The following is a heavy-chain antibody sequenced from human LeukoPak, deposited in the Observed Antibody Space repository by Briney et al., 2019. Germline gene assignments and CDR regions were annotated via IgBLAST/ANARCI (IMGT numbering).Heavy chain of an antibody. J-gene: IGHJ5*01. D-gene: IGHD3-10*01. CDR2: IYTSGST. CDR1: GGSISSGIYY. V-gene: IGHV4-61*02. Sequence: PSQTLSLTCTVSGGSISSGIYYWSWIRQPAGKGLEWIGRIYTSGSTNYNPSLKSRVTISVDTSKNQSSLNLSSVTAADTAVYYCAKTYGSGNNCFESWGQGTLVTVSS. CDR3: AKTYGSGNNCFES.